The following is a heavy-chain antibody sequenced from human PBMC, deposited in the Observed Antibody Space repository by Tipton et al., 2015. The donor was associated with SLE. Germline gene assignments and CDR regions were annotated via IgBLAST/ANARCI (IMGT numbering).Heavy chain of an antibody. CDR2: IYHSGGP. V-gene: IGHV4-38-2*01. D-gene: IGHD6-13*01. Sequence: TLSLTCALSGYSISPGYYWGWVRQLPGKGMEWIASIYHSGGPNYNPSLKSRVTMSMDTSKNHFSLELRSVTAADTAVYYCASDSRSSWYFIWGRGALVTVSS. CDR1: GYSISPGYY. J-gene: IGHJ2*01. CDR3: ASDSRSSWYFI.